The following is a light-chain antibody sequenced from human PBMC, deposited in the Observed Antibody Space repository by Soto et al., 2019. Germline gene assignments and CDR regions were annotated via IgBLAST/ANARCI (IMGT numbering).Light chain of an antibody. CDR1: QSIGSW. V-gene: IGKV1-5*01. J-gene: IGKJ3*01. Sequence: IQMTQSPSTLSASVGDRVTITCRASQSIGSWLAWYQQRPGKAPKVLIYDASSLESGVPSRVRGSGSGTEFPLTISSLQPDDFATYYCQQYSSYSFTFGPGTKVEIK. CDR3: QQYSSYSFT. CDR2: DAS.